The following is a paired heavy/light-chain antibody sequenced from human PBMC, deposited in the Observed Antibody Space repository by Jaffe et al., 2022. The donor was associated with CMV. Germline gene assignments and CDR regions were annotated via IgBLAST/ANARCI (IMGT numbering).Light chain of an antibody. CDR2: GAS. V-gene: IGKV3-20*01. Sequence: EFVLTQSPGTLSLSPGERATLSCRASQSVGSSNLAWYQQKPGQAPRLLIYGASSRATGIPDRFSGSGSGTDFSLTVSRLEPEDFAVYYCQQYGFSPQTFGQGTKVELK. J-gene: IGKJ1*01. CDR3: QQYGFSPQT. CDR1: QSVGSSN.
Heavy chain of an antibody. CDR2: IFYTGST. J-gene: IGHJ6*03. CDR1: GGSISSRSFY. V-gene: IGHV4-39*01. Sequence: QLQLQESGPGLVKPSETLSLTCNVSGGSISSRSFYWGWIRQPPGKGLEWIGSIFYTGSTYYNASLESRVTISVDTSKNQFSLRLSSVTAADTAVYYCARIWGAYYYYMDVWGNGTTVTVSS. D-gene: IGHD3-16*01. CDR3: ARIWGAYYYYMDV.